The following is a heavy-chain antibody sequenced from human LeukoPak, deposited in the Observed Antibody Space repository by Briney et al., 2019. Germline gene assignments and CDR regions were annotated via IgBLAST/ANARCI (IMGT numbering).Heavy chain of an antibody. CDR2: IRSSGSYI. D-gene: IGHD2-2*01. J-gene: IGHJ2*01. CDR3: AREPISSYWYFDL. V-gene: IGHV3-21*01. CDR1: GFTFSNYT. Sequence: GGSLRLSCAASGFTFSNYTMNWVRQAPGKGLEWVASIRSSGSYIYYADSMKGRFTISRDNAKNSLYLQMNGLRAEDAAVYYCAREPISSYWYFDLWGRGTLVTVSS.